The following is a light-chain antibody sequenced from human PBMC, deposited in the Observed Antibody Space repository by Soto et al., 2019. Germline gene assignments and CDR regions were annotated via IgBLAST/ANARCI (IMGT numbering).Light chain of an antibody. Sequence: DIQMTQSPSTLSASVGDRVTVTGRASRDVGAFLAWYQQKPGKAPKLLVYLESRLQRGVPSRFSGSGSVTDFSLTISGLQPDDFATYFCQQYNSHSFYSFGQGTKLEIK. CDR3: QQYNSHSFYS. J-gene: IGKJ2*03. CDR2: LES. CDR1: RDVGAF. V-gene: IGKV1-5*03.